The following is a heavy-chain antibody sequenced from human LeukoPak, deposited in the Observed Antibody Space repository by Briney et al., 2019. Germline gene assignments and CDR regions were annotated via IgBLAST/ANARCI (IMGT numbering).Heavy chain of an antibody. D-gene: IGHD1-1*01. J-gene: IGHJ6*02. V-gene: IGHV3-23*01. CDR2: ISGSGGST. CDR3: AKARVQLERHYYGMDV. Sequence: PGGSLRLSCAASGFTFSSYAMSWVRQAPGKGLEWVSAISGSGGSTYYADSVKGRFTISRDNSKNTLYLQMNSLRAEDTAVYYCAKARVQLERHYYGMDVWGQGTTVTVSS. CDR1: GFTFSSYA.